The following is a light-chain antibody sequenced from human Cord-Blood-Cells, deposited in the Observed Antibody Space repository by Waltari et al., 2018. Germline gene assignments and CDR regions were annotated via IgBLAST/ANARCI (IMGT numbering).Light chain of an antibody. CDR3: CSYAGSFYV. CDR1: SSDVGGYKY. J-gene: IGLJ1*01. Sequence: QSALTQPRSLSESPGQPVTISCTGTSSDVGGYKYVSWYQQHPGKAPKLMIYDVSKRPSGVPDRFSGSKSGNTASLTISGLQAEDEADYYCCSYAGSFYVFGTGTKVTVL. CDR2: DVS. V-gene: IGLV2-11*01.